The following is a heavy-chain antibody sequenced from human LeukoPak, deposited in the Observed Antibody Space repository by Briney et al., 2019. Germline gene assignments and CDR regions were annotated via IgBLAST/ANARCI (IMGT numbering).Heavy chain of an antibody. CDR3: ARWDDSDWGFGN. Sequence: PSETLSLTCTVSGGSISSSSYYWGWIRQPPGKGLEWIGNIYYSGSTYYNPSLKSRVTISVDTSKNHFSPNLNSVTAADTAVYYCARWDDSDWGFGNWGPGTLVTVSS. D-gene: IGHD6-19*01. CDR1: GGSISSSSYY. CDR2: IYYSGST. V-gene: IGHV4-39*07. J-gene: IGHJ4*02.